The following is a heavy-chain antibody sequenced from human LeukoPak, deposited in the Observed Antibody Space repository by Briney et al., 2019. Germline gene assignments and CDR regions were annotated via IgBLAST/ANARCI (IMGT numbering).Heavy chain of an antibody. CDR1: GGTFRRYS. Sequence: SVKVSCQASGGTFRRYSISWVRQAPGQGLEWMGRIIPIFGIANYAQKFQQRVTNHADKSTSTAYMELSSLRSEDTAVYYCARGGYGYPFDYWGQGTLVTVSS. V-gene: IGHV1-69*04. J-gene: IGHJ4*02. CDR2: IIPIFGIA. CDR3: ARGGYGYPFDY. D-gene: IGHD5-18*01.